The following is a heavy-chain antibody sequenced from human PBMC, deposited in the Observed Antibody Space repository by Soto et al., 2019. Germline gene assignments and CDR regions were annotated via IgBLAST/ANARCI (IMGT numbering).Heavy chain of an antibody. CDR3: ARDQGPNYYYYCYGMDV. J-gene: IGHJ6*02. CDR1: GYTFTSYA. D-gene: IGHD1-1*01. CDR2: INAGNGNT. Sequence: ASLKVSCKASGYTFTSYAMHWVRQAPGQRLEWMGWINAGNGNTKYSQKFQGRVTITRDTSASTAYMELSSLRSEDTAVYYCARDQGPNYYYYCYGMDVWGQGTTVTVSS. V-gene: IGHV1-3*01.